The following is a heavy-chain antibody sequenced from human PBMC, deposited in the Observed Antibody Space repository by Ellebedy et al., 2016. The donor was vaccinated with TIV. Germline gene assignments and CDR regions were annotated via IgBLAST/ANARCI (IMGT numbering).Heavy chain of an antibody. CDR2: INHSGST. J-gene: IGHJ5*02. CDR3: AIKGDLAENWFDP. V-gene: IGHV4-39*07. D-gene: IGHD3-16*01. CDR1: GSSTGSTRYY. Sequence: MPSETLSLTCSVSGSSTGSTRYYWSWIRQPPGKGLEWIGEINHSGSTNYNPSLKSRPTISVDTSKNQFSLKLTSVTAADTAVYYCAIKGDLAENWFDPWGQGTLVTVSS.